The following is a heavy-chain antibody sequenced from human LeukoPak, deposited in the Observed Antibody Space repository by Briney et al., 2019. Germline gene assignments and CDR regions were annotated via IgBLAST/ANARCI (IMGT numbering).Heavy chain of an antibody. J-gene: IGHJ4*02. CDR2: FKTNSGQV. D-gene: IGHD4-11*01. CDR1: GFTFSDYA. CDR3: ARSVPDYTRFDY. V-gene: IGHV3-23*01. Sequence: PAGGSLRLSCAASGFTFSDYAMNWVRQAPGKGLEWVSTFKTNSGQVYYAESVRGRFTISRVNSKNTVYLEMSSLRAEDTALYFCARSVPDYTRFDYWGQGALVTVSS.